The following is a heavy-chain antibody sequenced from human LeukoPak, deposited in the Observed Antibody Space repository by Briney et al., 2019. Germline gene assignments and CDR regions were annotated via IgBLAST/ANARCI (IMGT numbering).Heavy chain of an antibody. D-gene: IGHD1-1*01. V-gene: IGHV3-30*02. CDR3: ARDGVTRRYNTYYYMDV. J-gene: IGHJ6*03. CDR1: GFSFNSYG. CDR2: IRYDGRNK. Sequence: GGSLRLSCAASGFSFNSYGMHWVRQGPGKGLEWVSFIRYDGRNKYYADSVKGRFTISRDYSKNTVHLQMNSLRGDDTAIYYCARDGVTRRYNTYYYMDVWGEGTTVAVSS.